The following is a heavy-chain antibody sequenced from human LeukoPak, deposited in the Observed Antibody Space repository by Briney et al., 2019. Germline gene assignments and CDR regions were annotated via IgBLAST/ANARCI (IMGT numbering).Heavy chain of an antibody. CDR1: GLTFSNDW. J-gene: IGHJ5*02. D-gene: IGHD3-9*01. Sequence: PGGTLRLSCAASGLTFSNDWMSWVRQAPGKGLKWIGRIKSKTDGGTTDYAAPVKGRFTISRDDSKNTLYLQMNSLKTEDTAVYYCTTDPSYYDILTGYYIAFPWGQRTLVTVSS. CDR2: IKSKTDGGTT. V-gene: IGHV3-15*01. CDR3: TTDPSYYDILTGYYIAFP.